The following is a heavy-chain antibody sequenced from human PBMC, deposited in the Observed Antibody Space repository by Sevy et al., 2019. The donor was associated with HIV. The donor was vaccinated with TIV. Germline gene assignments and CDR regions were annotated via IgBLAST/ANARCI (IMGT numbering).Heavy chain of an antibody. Sequence: GGSLRLSCVASGFTFSSYSMNWVRQAPGKGLEWVSYISSSSSTIYYADSVKGRFTISRDNAKNSLYLQMNSLRDEDTAVYYCARDTPYYNYYDSSGYYLDAFDIWGQGTMVTVSS. V-gene: IGHV3-48*02. CDR2: ISSSSSTI. CDR3: ARDTPYYNYYDSSGYYLDAFDI. D-gene: IGHD3-22*01. CDR1: GFTFSSYS. J-gene: IGHJ3*02.